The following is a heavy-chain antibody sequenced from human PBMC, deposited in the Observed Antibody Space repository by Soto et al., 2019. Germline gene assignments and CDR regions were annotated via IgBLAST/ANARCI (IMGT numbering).Heavy chain of an antibody. CDR3: ARDLPRDLVRGSLDI. J-gene: IGHJ3*02. CDR2: IDTRGGSA. D-gene: IGHD3-10*02. CDR1: GYTFTRYN. V-gene: IGHV1-46*01. Sequence: QAQLVQSGAEVKKPGASANISCKASGYTFTRYNIHWVRQAPGQGLEWMGIIDTRGGSADYTQRFQGRVTMIRDTSTGTVYMELSSLGSEDTAVYYCARDLPRDLVRGSLDIWGQGTLVTVSS.